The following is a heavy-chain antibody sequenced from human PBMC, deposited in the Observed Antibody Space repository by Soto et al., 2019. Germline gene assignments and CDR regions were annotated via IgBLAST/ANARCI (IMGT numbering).Heavy chain of an antibody. D-gene: IGHD2-15*01. CDR2: MLYSGLT. CDR3: APLSVSLSGPYGIHV. Sequence: TLSLTCAVYGGSFSGHYWSWIRQPPGKGLEWIGSMLYSGLTYYNPSLKSRVTLSVDTSKNQFSVRLNSVTASDTAVYYCAPLSVSLSGPYGIHVWGQGTTVTVSS. CDR1: GGSFSGHY. V-gene: IGHV4-34*12. J-gene: IGHJ6*02.